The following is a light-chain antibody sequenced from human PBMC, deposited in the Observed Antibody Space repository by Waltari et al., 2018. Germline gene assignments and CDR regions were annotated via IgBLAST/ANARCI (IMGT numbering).Light chain of an antibody. CDR2: LGS. J-gene: IGKJ2*01. CDR1: QSLLYGNGYYF. CDR3: MQALQSRLT. Sequence: IVMPQSPLSLPVTPREPASISCRSSQSLLYGNGYYFLDWYVQKPGQPPQLLIYLGSNRASGVPDRFSGSGSGTDFSLKISRVEAEDVGLYYCMQALQSRLTFGQGTKLEIK. V-gene: IGKV2-28*01.